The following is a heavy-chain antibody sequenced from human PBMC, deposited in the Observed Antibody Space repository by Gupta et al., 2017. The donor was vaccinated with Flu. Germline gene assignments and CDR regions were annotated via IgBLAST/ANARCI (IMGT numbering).Heavy chain of an antibody. Sequence: DVQLLDSGGDLVQSGGSVRLYCEVSGFTFISFSMSLVRRAPGKGRDWVSAISLTGGSTFYADSVQGRFTISRDNSRNTLYLQMNSLRAEDTAIYYCAKSGTPTYYFDSWGQGTLVTVSS. J-gene: IGHJ4*02. D-gene: IGHD3-10*01. CDR2: ISLTGGST. V-gene: IGHV3-23*01. CDR3: AKSGTPTYYFDS. CDR1: GFTFISFS.